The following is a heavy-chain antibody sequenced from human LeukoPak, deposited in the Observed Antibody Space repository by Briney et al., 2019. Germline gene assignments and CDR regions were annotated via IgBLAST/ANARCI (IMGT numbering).Heavy chain of an antibody. D-gene: IGHD1-26*01. CDR1: GHSFTSYW. J-gene: IGHJ6*02. CDR2: IYPGDSDT. V-gene: IGHV5-51*01. Sequence: GESLKISCKGSGHSFTSYWIGWVRQIPGKGLEWMGIIYPGDSDTRYSPSFQGQVTISADKSISTAYLQWSSLKASDTAMYYCARPAGSYYYYYGMDVWGQGTTVTVSS. CDR3: ARPAGSYYYYYGMDV.